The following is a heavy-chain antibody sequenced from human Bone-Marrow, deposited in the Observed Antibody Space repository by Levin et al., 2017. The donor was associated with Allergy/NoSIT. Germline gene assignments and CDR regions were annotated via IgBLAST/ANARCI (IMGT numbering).Heavy chain of an antibody. J-gene: IGHJ6*02. Sequence: GGSLRLSCAASGFTVSSNYMSWVRQAPGKGLEWVSVIYSGGSTYYSDSVKGRFTTTRDNSKNTLDRQMNSQRAEETAVYYCARDRVRGDGMDVWGQGTTVTVSS. CDR2: IYSGGST. CDR3: ARDRVRGDGMDV. D-gene: IGHD3-10*01. CDR1: GFTVSSNY. V-gene: IGHV3-53*01.